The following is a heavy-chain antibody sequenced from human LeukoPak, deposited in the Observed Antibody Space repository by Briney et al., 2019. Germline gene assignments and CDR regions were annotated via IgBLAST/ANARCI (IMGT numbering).Heavy chain of an antibody. V-gene: IGHV4-39*01. CDR1: GGSISSSSYY. CDR3: ARPHGSSRGWFDP. CDR2: IYYSGST. J-gene: IGHJ5*02. D-gene: IGHD2-15*01. Sequence: PSETLSLTCTVSGGSISSSSYYWGWIRQPPGKGLEWIGSIYYSGSTYYNPSLKSRVTISVDTSKNQFSLKLSSVTAADTAVYYCARPHGSSRGWFDPWGQGTLVTVSS.